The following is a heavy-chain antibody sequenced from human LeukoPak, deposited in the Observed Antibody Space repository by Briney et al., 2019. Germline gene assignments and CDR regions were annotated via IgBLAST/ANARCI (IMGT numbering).Heavy chain of an antibody. CDR3: AKDYYDSSGYPYFDY. CDR1: GFTFDDYA. D-gene: IGHD3-22*01. Sequence: GGSLRLSCAASGFTFDDYAMHWVRQAPGKGLEWVSGISWNSGSIGYADSVKGRFTISRDNAKNSLYLQMNSLRAEDTALYYCAKDYYDSSGYPYFDYWGQGTLVTVSS. CDR2: ISWNSGSI. V-gene: IGHV3-9*01. J-gene: IGHJ4*02.